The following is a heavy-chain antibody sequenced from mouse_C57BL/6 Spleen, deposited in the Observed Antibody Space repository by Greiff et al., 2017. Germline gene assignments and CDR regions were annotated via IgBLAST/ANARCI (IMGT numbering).Heavy chain of an antibody. Sequence: EVKLMESGGGLVQPGGSMKLSCAASGFTFSDAWMDWVRQSPEKGLEWVAEIRNKANNHATYYAESVKGRFTISRDDSKSSVYLQMNRLRAEDAGIYYCTRGGNVHYWYFDVWGTGTTVTVSS. J-gene: IGHJ1*03. D-gene: IGHD1-1*02. V-gene: IGHV6-6*01. CDR1: GFTFSDAW. CDR2: IRNKANNHAT. CDR3: TRGGNVHYWYFDV.